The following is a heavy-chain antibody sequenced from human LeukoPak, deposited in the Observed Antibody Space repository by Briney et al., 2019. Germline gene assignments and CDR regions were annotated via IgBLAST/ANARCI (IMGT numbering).Heavy chain of an antibody. CDR1: GFTFDDYA. D-gene: IGHD3-22*01. V-gene: IGHV3-9*01. J-gene: IGHJ4*02. CDR2: ISWNSGSI. CDR3: ASHAHDYDSSGYFDS. Sequence: GGSLRLSCAASGFTFDDYAMHWVRQAPGKGLEWVSGISWNSGSIGYADSVKGRFSVSRDNSKHTVYLQMNSLRAEDTAVYFCASHAHDYDSSGYFDSWGQGALVTVSS.